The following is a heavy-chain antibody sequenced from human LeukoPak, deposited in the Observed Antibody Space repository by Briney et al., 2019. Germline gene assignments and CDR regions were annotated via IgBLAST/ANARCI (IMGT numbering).Heavy chain of an antibody. CDR2: ISGSGGST. J-gene: IGHJ4*02. CDR3: ANYYYDSSADY. CDR1: GFTFSSYA. Sequence: GGSLRLSCAASGFTFSSYAMSWVRQAPGKGLEWVSAISGSGGSTYYADSMKGRFTISRHNSKNTLYLQMNSMRAEDTAVYYCANYYYDSSADYWGQGTLVTVSS. V-gene: IGHV3-23*01. D-gene: IGHD3-22*01.